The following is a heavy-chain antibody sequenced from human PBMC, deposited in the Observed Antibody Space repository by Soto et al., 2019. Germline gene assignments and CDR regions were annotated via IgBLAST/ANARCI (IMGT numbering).Heavy chain of an antibody. D-gene: IGHD2-15*01. Sequence: TSETLSLTCAVSGGSITSSSYSWGWVRQPPGKGLEWIGYIYHSGSTNYNPSLESRVTMSVDTSKNQFSLKLSSVAAADTAVYYCARHKDILSSSVYNWVQGILVTVSS. J-gene: IGHJ4*02. CDR1: GGSITSSSYS. CDR3: ARHKDILSSSVYN. CDR2: IYHSGST. V-gene: IGHV4-61*05.